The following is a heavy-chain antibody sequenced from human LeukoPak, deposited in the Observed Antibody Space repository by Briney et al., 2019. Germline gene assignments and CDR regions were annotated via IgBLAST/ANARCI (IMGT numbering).Heavy chain of an antibody. D-gene: IGHD3-10*01. CDR3: ARAIRGSAVDTGDR. J-gene: IGHJ4*02. Sequence: GGSLRLSCAASGFTFSDYPMTWVRQAPGEGLEGVANIKNDGSEEYYVDSVKGRFTISRDNARNSLFLQMNSLTVEDTAVYYCARAIRGSAVDTGDRWGQGTLVTVSS. CDR2: IKNDGSEE. V-gene: IGHV3-7*01. CDR1: GFTFSDYP.